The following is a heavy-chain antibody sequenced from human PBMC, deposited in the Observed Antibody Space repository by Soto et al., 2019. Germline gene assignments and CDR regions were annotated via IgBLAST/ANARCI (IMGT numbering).Heavy chain of an antibody. CDR3: ARGDDYGHDYYYYMDV. J-gene: IGHJ6*03. D-gene: IGHD4-17*01. Sequence: SETLSLTCTVSGGSISSYYWSWIRQPPGKGLEWIGYIYYSGSTNYNPSFKSRVTISVDTSKNQFSLKLSSVTAADTAVYYCARGDDYGHDYYYYMDVWGQGTTVTVSS. CDR1: GGSISSYY. CDR2: IYYSGST. V-gene: IGHV4-59*01.